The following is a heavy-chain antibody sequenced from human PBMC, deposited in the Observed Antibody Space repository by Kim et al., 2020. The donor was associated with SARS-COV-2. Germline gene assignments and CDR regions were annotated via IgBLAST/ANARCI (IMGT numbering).Heavy chain of an antibody. D-gene: IGHD2-2*01. Sequence: GGSLRLSCAASGFTFSSYAMHWVRQAPGKGLEWVAVISYDGSNKYYADSVKGRFTISRDNSKNTLYLQMNSLRAEDTAVYYCARDLYCSSTSCNFRFDPWGQGTLVTVSS. CDR2: ISYDGSNK. V-gene: IGHV3-30*04. CDR3: ARDLYCSSTSCNFRFDP. J-gene: IGHJ5*02. CDR1: GFTFSSYA.